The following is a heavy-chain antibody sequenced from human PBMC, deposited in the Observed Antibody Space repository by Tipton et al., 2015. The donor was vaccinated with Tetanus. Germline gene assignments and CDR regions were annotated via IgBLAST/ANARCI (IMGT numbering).Heavy chain of an antibody. J-gene: IGHJ5*02. Sequence: TLSLTCNVTGALLTTGGYSWGWIRQPPGQGLEWIGYIYQTGSTYFNPSLESRVSMSVDTSKNQFSLKLTSVTAADAAVYYCARDQGGGRVVRLNWLDPWGQGTLVTVSS. CDR3: ARDQGGGRVVRLNWLDP. CDR1: GALLTTGGYS. V-gene: IGHV4-30-2*05. CDR2: IYQTGST. D-gene: IGHD6-6*01.